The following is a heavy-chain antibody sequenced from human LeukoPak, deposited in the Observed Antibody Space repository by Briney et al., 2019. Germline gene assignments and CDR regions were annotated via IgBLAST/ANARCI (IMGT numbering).Heavy chain of an antibody. J-gene: IGHJ5*02. CDR3: ARGAFSGQGFDP. V-gene: IGHV3-30*04. CDR2: ISYDGSNI. Sequence: GGSLRLSCAASAFTFGSYPLHWVRQAPGKGLEWVAVISYDGSNIYYADSTKGRFTISRDNSKNTLYLQINSLRAEDTAVYFCARGAFSGQGFDPWGQGTLVTVS. CDR1: AFTFGSYP. D-gene: IGHD6-25*01.